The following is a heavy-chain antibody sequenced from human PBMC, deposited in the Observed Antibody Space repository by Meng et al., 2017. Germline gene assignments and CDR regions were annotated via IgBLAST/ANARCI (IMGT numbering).Heavy chain of an antibody. CDR3: ATRGNPYLNC. J-gene: IGHJ4*02. CDR1: GYTLSSDG. Sequence: QGQLGEPGAGVKKAGVSVKVSCDASGYTLSSDGCSWVRQAPGQGLEWLGWINTYNGKTDYAQKFQGRITMTTDTFTSTAYMELRNLRSDDTAVYYCATRGNPYLNCWGQGTLVTVSS. CDR2: INTYNGKT. V-gene: IGHV1-18*01.